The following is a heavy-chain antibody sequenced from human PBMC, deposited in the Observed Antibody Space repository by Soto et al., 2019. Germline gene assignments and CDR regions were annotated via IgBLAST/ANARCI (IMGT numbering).Heavy chain of an antibody. V-gene: IGHV3-11*01. CDR2: ISSTGSTP. D-gene: IGHD6-6*01. CDR3: ARGQQLVANWLDP. CDR1: GFPFSDSY. J-gene: IGHJ5*02. Sequence: GGSLRLSCAASGFPFSDSYMAWIRQAPGKGLEEIATISSTGSTPYYADSVKGRFTISRDNAQNSLYLEMNNLRAEDTAVYYCARGQQLVANWLDPWGQGILVTVSS.